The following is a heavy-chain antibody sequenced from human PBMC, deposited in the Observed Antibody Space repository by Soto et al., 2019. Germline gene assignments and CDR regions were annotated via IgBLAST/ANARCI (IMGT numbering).Heavy chain of an antibody. CDR1: GGSIRSGGYY. CDR3: ARASLGYRSSTSGRSNWFDP. Sequence: PSETLSLTCTVSGGSIRSGGYYWTWIRQHPGKGLEWIGYIYYTGSTYYNPSLKSRVTISVDTSKNQFSLKLSSVTAADTAVYYCARASLGYRSSTSGRSNWFDPWGQGTLVTVSS. V-gene: IGHV4-31*03. J-gene: IGHJ5*02. D-gene: IGHD2-2*01. CDR2: IYYTGST.